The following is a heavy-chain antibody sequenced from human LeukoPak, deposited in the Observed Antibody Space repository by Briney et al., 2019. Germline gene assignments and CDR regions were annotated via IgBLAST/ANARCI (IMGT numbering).Heavy chain of an antibody. Sequence: SQTLSLTCTVSGGSISSGDYYWSWIRQPPGKGLEWIGYIYYSGSTYYNPSLKSRVTISVDTSKNQFSLKLSSVTAADTAVYYCARSESEYCSSTSCYNWFDPWGRGTLVTVSS. J-gene: IGHJ5*02. CDR3: ARSESEYCSSTSCYNWFDP. D-gene: IGHD2-2*01. CDR2: IYYSGST. V-gene: IGHV4-30-4*01. CDR1: GGSISSGDYY.